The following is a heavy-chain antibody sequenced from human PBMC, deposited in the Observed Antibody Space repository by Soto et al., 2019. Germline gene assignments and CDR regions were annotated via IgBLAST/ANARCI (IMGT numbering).Heavy chain of an antibody. Sequence: ETLSLTCSVYGVSFSGYYWSWIRQPPGKGLEWIGEINHSGSTNYNPSLKSRVTISVDTSKNQFSLKLSSVTAADTAVYYCARGRYCSSTSCSYYFDYWGQGTLVTVYS. CDR3: ARGRYCSSTSCSYYFDY. V-gene: IGHV4-34*01. CDR1: GVSFSGYY. CDR2: INHSGST. D-gene: IGHD2-2*01. J-gene: IGHJ4*02.